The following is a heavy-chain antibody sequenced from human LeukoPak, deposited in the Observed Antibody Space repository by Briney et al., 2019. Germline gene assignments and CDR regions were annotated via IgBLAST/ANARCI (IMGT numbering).Heavy chain of an antibody. CDR1: GGSFSGYY. CDR2: INHSGST. J-gene: IGHJ2*01. V-gene: IGHV4-34*01. Sequence: PSETLSLTCAVYGGSFSGYYWSWIRQPPGKGLEWIGEINHSGSTNYNPSLKSRVTISVDTSKNQFSLKLSSVTAADTAVYYCARIGLNWYLDLWGRGTLVTVSS. CDR3: ARIGLNWYLDL.